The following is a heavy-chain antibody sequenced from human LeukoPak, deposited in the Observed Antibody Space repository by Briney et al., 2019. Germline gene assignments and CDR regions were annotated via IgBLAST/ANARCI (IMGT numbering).Heavy chain of an antibody. D-gene: IGHD3-10*01. CDR2: ISYGGST. Sequence: SETLSLTCTVSGYSISSGYYWGWIRQPPGKGLGWIGSISYGGSTYYNPSLKSRVTISVDTSKNQFSLKLSSVTAADTAVYYCAHYGSGSYDYWGQGTLVTVSS. V-gene: IGHV4-38-2*02. CDR3: AHYGSGSYDY. CDR1: GYSISSGYY. J-gene: IGHJ4*02.